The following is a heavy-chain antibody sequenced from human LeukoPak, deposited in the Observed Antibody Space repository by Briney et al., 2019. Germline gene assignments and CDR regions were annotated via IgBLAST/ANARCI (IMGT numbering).Heavy chain of an antibody. CDR2: IYPGDSDA. CDR1: GYSFTSYW. CDR3: ARHFGGSTSHAFDI. V-gene: IGHV5-51*01. D-gene: IGHD2-2*01. J-gene: IGHJ3*02. Sequence: PRESLKISCKGSGYSFTSYWTGWVRQMPGKGLEWMGLIYPGDSDARYSPSFQGQVTISADKSITTAYLQWSSLKASDTAMYYCARHFGGSTSHAFDIWGQGTMVTVSS.